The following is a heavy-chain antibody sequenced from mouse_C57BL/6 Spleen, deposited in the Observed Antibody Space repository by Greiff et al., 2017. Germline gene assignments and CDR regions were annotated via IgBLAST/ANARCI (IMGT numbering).Heavy chain of an antibody. CDR3: ARSLLYYTGYCDY. V-gene: IGHV1-72*01. J-gene: IGHJ2*01. CDR1: GYTFTSYW. CDR2: IDPNSGGT. D-gene: IGHD2-1*01. Sequence: QVQLQQPGAELVKPGASVKLSCKASGYTFTSYWMHWVKQRPGRGLEWIGRIDPNSGGTKYNEKFKSKATLSVDKPTSTAYMQLSRLTSEDSAVYSCARSLLYYTGYCDYWGQGTTLTVSS.